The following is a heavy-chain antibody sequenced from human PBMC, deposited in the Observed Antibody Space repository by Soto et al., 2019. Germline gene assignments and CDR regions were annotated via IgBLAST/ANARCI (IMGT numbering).Heavy chain of an antibody. D-gene: IGHD3-16*01. CDR1: GFTFSSYG. V-gene: IGHV3-33*01. J-gene: IGHJ3*02. Sequence: QLQLVESGGGVVQPGRSLRLSCAASGFTFSSYGMHWVRQAPGKGLEWVAVIWYDGSNKYYADSVKGRFTISRDNSKNTLYLQMNSLRAEDTAVYYCARARGIFDAFDIWGQGTMVTVSS. CDR2: IWYDGSNK. CDR3: ARARGIFDAFDI.